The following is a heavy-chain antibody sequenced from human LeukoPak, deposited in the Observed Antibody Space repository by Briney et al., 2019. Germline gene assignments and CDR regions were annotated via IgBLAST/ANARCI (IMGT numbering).Heavy chain of an antibody. V-gene: IGHV3-21*01. Sequence: GGSLRLSCAASGFTFSSYSMNWVRQAPGKGLEWVSSISSSSSYIYYADSVKGRFTISRDNAKNSLYLQMNSLRAEDTAVYYCSYSSSWYVPFDYWGQGTLVTVSS. D-gene: IGHD6-13*01. CDR1: GFTFSSYS. J-gene: IGHJ4*02. CDR2: ISSSSSYI. CDR3: SYSSSWYVPFDY.